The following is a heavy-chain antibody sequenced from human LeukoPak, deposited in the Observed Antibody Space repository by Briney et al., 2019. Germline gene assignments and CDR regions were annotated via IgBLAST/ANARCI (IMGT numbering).Heavy chain of an antibody. CDR2: IRNGGST. CDR1: GFTFDDYG. D-gene: IGHD6-25*01. J-gene: IGHJ4*02. Sequence: GRSLRLSCAASGFTFDDYGMSWVRQAPGHGLEWVSGIRNGGSTGYADSVKRRFTISRDNAKHFMYLQMNSLRAEDTALYYCVRGFSGGPFDDWGKGALVTVSS. CDR3: VRGFSGGPFDD. V-gene: IGHV3-20*04.